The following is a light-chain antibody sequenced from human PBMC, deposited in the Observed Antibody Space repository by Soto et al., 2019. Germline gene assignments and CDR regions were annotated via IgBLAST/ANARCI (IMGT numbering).Light chain of an antibody. Sequence: EIVLTLSPATLSLSPGERATLSCGASQSVGSSYLAWYQQKPGLAPRLLIYDASSRATGIPDRFSGSGSGTDFTLTISRLEPEDFALYYCQQYGSSPFTFGPGTKVDIK. CDR2: DAS. CDR1: QSVGSSY. V-gene: IGKV3D-20*01. J-gene: IGKJ3*01. CDR3: QQYGSSPFT.